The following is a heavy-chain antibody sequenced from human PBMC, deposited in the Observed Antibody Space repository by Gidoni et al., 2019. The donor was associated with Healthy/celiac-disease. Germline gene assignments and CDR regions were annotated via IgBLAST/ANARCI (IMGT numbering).Heavy chain of an antibody. J-gene: IGHJ4*02. CDR3: ANTIFGYERGVY. CDR1: GVTFGSYA. D-gene: IGHD3-3*01. CDR2: ISGSGGST. V-gene: IGHV3-23*01. Sequence: EVQLLESGGGLVQPGGSLSVSCAPSGVTFGSYAISWVRQAPGRGLEWVSAISGSGGSTYYADSVKGRFTISRDNSKNTLYLQMNSLRAEDTAVYYCANTIFGYERGVYWGQGTLVTVSS.